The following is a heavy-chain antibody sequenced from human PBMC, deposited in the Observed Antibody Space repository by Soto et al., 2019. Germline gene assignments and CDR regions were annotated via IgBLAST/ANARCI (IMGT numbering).Heavy chain of an antibody. CDR3: AKFLGNYYYDSSAFDY. CDR2: ISGSGGST. Sequence: GGSLRLSXAASRFTFSSYAMSWVRQAPGKGLEWVSAISGSGGSTYYADSVKGRFTISRDNSKNTLYLQMNSLRAEDTAVYYCAKFLGNYYYDSSAFDYWGQGTLVTVSS. V-gene: IGHV3-23*01. CDR1: RFTFSSYA. D-gene: IGHD3-22*01. J-gene: IGHJ4*02.